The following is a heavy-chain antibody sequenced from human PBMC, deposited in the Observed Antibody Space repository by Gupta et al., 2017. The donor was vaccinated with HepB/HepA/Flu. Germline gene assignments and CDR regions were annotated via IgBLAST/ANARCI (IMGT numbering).Heavy chain of an antibody. Sequence: QVHLVESGGDVVQPGRSLRLSCVDSGLTFSNFPMHWVRQAPGKGLEWVSFISRDGTIKGYADSVTGRFTISRDNSMSTMHLQMNSLRPEDTAMYYCGRGRGDWFVDFWGQGALVTVSS. CDR2: ISRDGTIK. CDR1: GLTFSNFP. CDR3: GRGRGDWFVDF. V-gene: IGHV3-30*14. D-gene: IGHD2-21*02. J-gene: IGHJ4*02.